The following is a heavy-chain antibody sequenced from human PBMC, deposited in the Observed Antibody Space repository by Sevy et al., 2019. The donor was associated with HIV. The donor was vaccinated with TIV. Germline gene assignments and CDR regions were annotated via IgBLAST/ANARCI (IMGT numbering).Heavy chain of an antibody. CDR2: TYYRSKWYN. CDR3: ARGDELNSYYYGMDV. CDR1: GDSVSSSSAA. Sequence: SQTLSLTCAISGDSVSSSSAAWNWFRQSPSRGLEWLGRTYYRSKWYNNYAVSVKSRVTINPDTSENQFSLHLNSVTPEDMAVYFCARGDELNSYYYGMDVWGQGTTVTVSS. V-gene: IGHV6-1*01. J-gene: IGHJ6*02. D-gene: IGHD1-1*01.